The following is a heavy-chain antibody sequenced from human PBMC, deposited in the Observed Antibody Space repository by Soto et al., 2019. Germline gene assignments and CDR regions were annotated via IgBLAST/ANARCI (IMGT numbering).Heavy chain of an antibody. CDR3: ARRMLNYYGLDY. V-gene: IGHV4-28*01. J-gene: IGHJ4*02. D-gene: IGHD3-10*01. CDR2: IYYDGST. CDR1: DYSISSGDW. Sequence: QVQLQESGPGLGKPADTLSLTSVVSDYSISSGDWWGWIRQAPGKRREWMGHIYYDGSTYYTPSLKSRVTMSVDTSKNQFSLKLSSVTAVDTAVYYCARRMLNYYGLDYWGQGTLVTVSS.